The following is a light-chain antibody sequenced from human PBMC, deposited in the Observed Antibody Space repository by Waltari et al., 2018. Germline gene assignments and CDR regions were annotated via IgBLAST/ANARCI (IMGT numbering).Light chain of an antibody. Sequence: SYVLTQPPSVSVAPGKTARITCGGKDIGSKSVTWYQQKPGQAPVVVMSYDSDRPSGIPERFSGSNSGNTATLTITRVEAGDEADYYCQVWDRNPDHTEVFGGGTRVTVL. V-gene: IGLV3-21*04. CDR2: YDS. CDR1: DIGSKS. J-gene: IGLJ3*02. CDR3: QVWDRNPDHTEV.